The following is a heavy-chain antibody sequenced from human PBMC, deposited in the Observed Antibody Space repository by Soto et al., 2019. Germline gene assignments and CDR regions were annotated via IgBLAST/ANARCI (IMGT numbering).Heavy chain of an antibody. Sequence: GPLRLSCISSGFTFRTYTMNWVRQAPGKGLEWVSGIRGFSPYTFYAESVRGRFAISRDNAKNSLYLQMNSLRAEDTAVYYCARDRGYDAHDYYYNAMDVWGQGTTVTVSS. V-gene: IGHV3-21*01. CDR3: ARDRGYDAHDYYYNAMDV. J-gene: IGHJ6*02. CDR2: IRGFSPYT. D-gene: IGHD2-15*01. CDR1: GFTFRTYT.